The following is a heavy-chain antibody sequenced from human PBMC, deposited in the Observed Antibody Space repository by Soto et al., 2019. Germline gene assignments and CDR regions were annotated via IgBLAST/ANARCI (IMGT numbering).Heavy chain of an antibody. D-gene: IGHD6-13*01. CDR2: IKQDGSEK. CDR1: GFTFSSYW. Sequence: ESGGGLVQPGGSLRLSCAASGFTFSSYWMSWVRQAPGKGLEWVANIKQDGSEKYYVDSVKGRFTISRDNAKNSLYLQMNSLRAEDTAVYYCARLTYSSSWYASPDYFDYWGQGTLVTVSS. J-gene: IGHJ4*02. V-gene: IGHV3-7*01. CDR3: ARLTYSSSWYASPDYFDY.